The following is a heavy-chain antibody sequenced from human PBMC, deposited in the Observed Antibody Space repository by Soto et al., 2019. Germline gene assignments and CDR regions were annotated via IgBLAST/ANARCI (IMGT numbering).Heavy chain of an antibody. V-gene: IGHV4-39*01. Sequence: TSETLSLTCNVSGGSIDRSNYYWDWLRQPPGKGLEWIGTTYYNGNAYYNPSLRSRVSMSVDTSKNQFSLKLISVTAADTAVYYCARHFVAVVIKGWGYWGQGTPVTVSS. CDR3: ARHFVAVVIKGWGY. CDR1: GGSIDRSNYY. J-gene: IGHJ4*02. D-gene: IGHD3-10*01. CDR2: TYYNGNA.